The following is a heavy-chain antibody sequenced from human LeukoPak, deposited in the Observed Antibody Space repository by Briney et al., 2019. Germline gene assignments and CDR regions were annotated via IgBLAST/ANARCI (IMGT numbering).Heavy chain of an antibody. J-gene: IGHJ4*02. CDR1: GFTFSSYG. Sequence: GGSLRLSCAASGFTFSSYGMHWVRQAPGKGLEWVAFIRYDGSNKYYADSVKGRFTISRDNSKNTLYLQMNSLRAEDTAVYYCANTYYYDSSGYYFDYWGQGTLVTVSS. D-gene: IGHD3-22*01. V-gene: IGHV3-30*02. CDR3: ANTYYYDSSGYYFDY. CDR2: IRYDGSNK.